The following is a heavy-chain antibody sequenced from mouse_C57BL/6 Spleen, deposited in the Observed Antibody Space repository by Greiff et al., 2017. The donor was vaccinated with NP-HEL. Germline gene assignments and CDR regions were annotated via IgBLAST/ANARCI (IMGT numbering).Heavy chain of an antibody. CDR1: GFTFSDYY. CDR2: ISNGGGST. D-gene: IGHD2-1*01. V-gene: IGHV5-12*01. Sequence: EVKLMESGGGLVQPGGSLKLSCAASGFTFSDYYMYWVRQTPEKRLEWVAYISNGGGSTYYPDTVKGRFTISRDNAKNTLYLQMSRLKSEDTAMYYCARGGNYGDYAMDYWGQGTSVTVSS. J-gene: IGHJ4*01. CDR3: ARGGNYGDYAMDY.